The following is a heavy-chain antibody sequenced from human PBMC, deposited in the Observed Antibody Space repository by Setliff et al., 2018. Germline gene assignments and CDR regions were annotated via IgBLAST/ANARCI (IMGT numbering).Heavy chain of an antibody. D-gene: IGHD3-22*01. CDR3: VREGVDSRSSTDYRYYMDV. CDR1: GGTFSSYG. V-gene: IGHV1-69*05. CDR2: TIPIFGTT. J-gene: IGHJ6*03. Sequence: GASVKVSCKASGGTFSSYGISWVRQAPGQGLEWMGGTIPIFGTTSYAQKFQGRVTIITDASTSTAYMALSSLRSEDTAVYYCVREGVDSRSSTDYRYYMDVWGKGTTVTVSS.